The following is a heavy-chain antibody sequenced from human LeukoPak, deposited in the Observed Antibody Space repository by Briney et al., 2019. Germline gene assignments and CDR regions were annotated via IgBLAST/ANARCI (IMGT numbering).Heavy chain of an antibody. V-gene: IGHV3-33*01. CDR1: GFTFSSYG. CDR2: IWYDGSNK. Sequence: TGGSLRLSCAASGFTFSSYGMHWVRQAPGKGLEWVAVIWYDGSNKYYADSVKGRFTISRDNAKNSLYLQMNSLRAEDTAVYYCARYVYGDEFDYWGQGTLVTVSS. CDR3: ARYVYGDEFDY. J-gene: IGHJ4*02. D-gene: IGHD4-17*01.